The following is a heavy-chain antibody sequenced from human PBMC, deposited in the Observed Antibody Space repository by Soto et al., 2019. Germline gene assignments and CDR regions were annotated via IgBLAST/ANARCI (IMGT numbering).Heavy chain of an antibody. CDR3: AKDQGGYTVSGMDV. V-gene: IGHV1-2*02. CDR1: GYTFTDYY. D-gene: IGHD2-2*02. Sequence: QVQLVQSRAEVKKPGASVNVSCKASGYTFTDYYIYWLRQAPGHGLEWMGWINPNSGATNYAHNFQGRVTMTRDTSIRAAYMELSRLSSDDTAVYYCAKDQGGYTVSGMDVWGQGTTVTVSS. CDR2: INPNSGAT. J-gene: IGHJ6*02.